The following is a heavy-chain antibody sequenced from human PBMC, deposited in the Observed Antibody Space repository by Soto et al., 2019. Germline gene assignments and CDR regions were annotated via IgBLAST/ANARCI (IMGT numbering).Heavy chain of an antibody. CDR3: AKARAYSTGNYFYGMNV. Sequence: EVRLVESGGGLVKPGRSLRLSCAASGFVFDDFAMHWVRQAPGKGLEWVSGISWNSGYIGYAASVKGRFTISRDNSKRSLYLQRNSLTAEDTALYYCAKARAYSTGNYFYGMNVWGQGTTVTVSS. J-gene: IGHJ6*02. CDR2: ISWNSGYI. D-gene: IGHD1-1*01. V-gene: IGHV3-9*01. CDR1: GFVFDDFA.